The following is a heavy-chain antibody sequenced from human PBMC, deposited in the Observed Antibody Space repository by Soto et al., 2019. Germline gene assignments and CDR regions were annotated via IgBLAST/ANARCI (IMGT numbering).Heavy chain of an antibody. CDR1: GFTFSSYG. D-gene: IGHD1-26*01. Sequence: GGSLRLSCAASGFTFSSYGMHWVRQAPGKGLEWVAVISYDGSNKYYADSVKGRFTISRDNSKNTLYLQMNSLGAQDTAVYYCAKDEAPWSCELPSYYFDYWGQGTLVTVSS. CDR3: AKDEAPWSCELPSYYFDY. V-gene: IGHV3-30*18. CDR2: ISYDGSNK. J-gene: IGHJ4*02.